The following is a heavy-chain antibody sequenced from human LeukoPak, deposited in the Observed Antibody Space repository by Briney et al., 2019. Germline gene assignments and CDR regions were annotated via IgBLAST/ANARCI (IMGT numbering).Heavy chain of an antibody. CDR2: INHSGST. CDR3: ARGFSCSSTSCQRDDAFDI. CDR1: GGSFSGYY. Sequence: PSETLSLTYAVYGGSFSGYYWSWIRQPPGKGLEWIGEINHSGSTNYNPSLKSRVTISVDTSKNQFSLKLSSVTAADTAVYYCARGFSCSSTSCQRDDAFDIWGQGTMVTVSS. D-gene: IGHD2-2*01. V-gene: IGHV4-34*01. J-gene: IGHJ3*02.